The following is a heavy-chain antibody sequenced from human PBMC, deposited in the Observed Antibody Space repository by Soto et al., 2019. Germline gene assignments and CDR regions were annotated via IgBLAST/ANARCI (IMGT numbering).Heavy chain of an antibody. D-gene: IGHD5-12*01. CDR3: AREFLEMATTWYFDL. V-gene: IGHV4-31*03. J-gene: IGHJ2*01. CDR1: GGSISSGGYY. CDR2: IYYSGST. Sequence: PSETLSLTCTVSGGSISSGGYYWSWIRQHPGKGLEWIGYIYYSGSTYYNPSLKSRVTISVDTSKNQFSLKLSSVTAADTAVYYCAREFLEMATTWYFDLWGRGTLVTVSS.